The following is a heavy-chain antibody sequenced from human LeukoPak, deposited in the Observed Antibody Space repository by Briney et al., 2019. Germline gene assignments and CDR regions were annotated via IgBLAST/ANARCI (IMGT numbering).Heavy chain of an antibody. CDR2: INHSGST. V-gene: IGHV4-34*01. Sequence: PSETLSLTCAVYGGSFSGYYWSWIRQPPGKGLEWIGEINHSGSTNYNPSLKSRVTISVDTSKNQFSLKLSSVTAADTAVYYCARGRDTLIDYWGQGTLVTVSS. CDR1: GGSFSGYY. J-gene: IGHJ4*02. CDR3: ARGRDTLIDY.